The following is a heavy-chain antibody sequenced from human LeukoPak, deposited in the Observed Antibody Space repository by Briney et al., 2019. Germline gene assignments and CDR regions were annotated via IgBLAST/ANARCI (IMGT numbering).Heavy chain of an antibody. CDR3: ARDPFMSGSIAPNWFDP. V-gene: IGHV3-21*01. CDR2: ISSSSSYI. Sequence: PGGSLRLSCAASGFTFSSYSMNWVRQAPVKGLEWVSSISSSSSYIYYADSVKGRFTISRDNAKNSLYLQMNSLRAEDTAVYYCARDPFMSGSIAPNWFDPWGQGTLVTVSS. CDR1: GFTFSSYS. D-gene: IGHD6-6*01. J-gene: IGHJ5*02.